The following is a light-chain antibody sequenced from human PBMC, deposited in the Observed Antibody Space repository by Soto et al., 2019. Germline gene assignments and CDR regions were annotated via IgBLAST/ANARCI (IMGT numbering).Light chain of an antibody. CDR1: QSVGSN. CDR2: DAS. J-gene: IGKJ2*01. Sequence: EIVLTHSPATLSVSPGERATLSCRASQSVGSNLAWYQQRPGQPPRLLIYDASTRATDIPARFSGGGSETESTLTISSLQSKDFAVYYCQQYNNWPYTFGQGTKLQIK. V-gene: IGKV3-15*01. CDR3: QQYNNWPYT.